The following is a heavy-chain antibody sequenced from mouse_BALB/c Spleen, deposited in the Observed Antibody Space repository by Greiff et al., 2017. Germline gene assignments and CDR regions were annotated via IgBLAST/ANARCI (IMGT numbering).Heavy chain of an antibody. Sequence: QVQLKQSGPELVRPGVSVKISCKGSGYTFTDYAMHWVKQSHAKSLEWIGVISTYYGNTNYNQKFKGKATMTVDKSSSTAYMELARLTSEDSAIYYCARGVTTATYFDVWGAGTTVTVSS. D-gene: IGHD1-2*01. CDR3: ARGVTTATYFDV. V-gene: IGHV1-67*01. CDR2: ISTYYGNT. CDR1: GYTFTDYA. J-gene: IGHJ1*01.